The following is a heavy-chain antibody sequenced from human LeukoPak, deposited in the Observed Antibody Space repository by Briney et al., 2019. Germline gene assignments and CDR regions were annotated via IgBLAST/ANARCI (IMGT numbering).Heavy chain of an antibody. Sequence: SETLSLTCAVYGGSFSAYYWSWIRQPPGKGLEWIGEINHSGSTNYNPSLKSRVTISVDTSKNQFSLQLSSVTAADTAVYYCARGPGTAVAGRLRPFDLWGRGTLVTVSS. D-gene: IGHD6-19*01. J-gene: IGHJ2*01. CDR2: INHSGST. CDR1: GGSFSAYY. CDR3: ARGPGTAVAGRLRPFDL. V-gene: IGHV4-34*01.